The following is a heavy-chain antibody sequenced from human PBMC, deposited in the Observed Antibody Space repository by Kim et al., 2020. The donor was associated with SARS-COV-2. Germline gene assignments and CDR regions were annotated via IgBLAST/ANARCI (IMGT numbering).Heavy chain of an antibody. Sequence: SETLSLTCAVSGDSINSNNWWTWVRQPPGKGLEWIGEIYHSGRTNYNPSLKSRVTMSVDKSKNQFSLKLNSVTAADTAVYYCARERCSGGSCYSLIDFWGQGTLVTVSS. CDR3: ARERCSGGSCYSLIDF. V-gene: IGHV4-4*02. CDR2: IYHSGRT. J-gene: IGHJ4*02. CDR1: GDSINSNNW. D-gene: IGHD2-15*01.